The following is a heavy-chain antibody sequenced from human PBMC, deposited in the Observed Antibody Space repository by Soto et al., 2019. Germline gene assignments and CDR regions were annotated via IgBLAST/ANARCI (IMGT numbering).Heavy chain of an antibody. Sequence: QVQLVESGGGVVQPGRSLRLSCAASGFTFSSYGMHWVRQAPGKGLEWVAVISYDGSNKYYPDSVKGRFTISRDNSKNTLYLQMNSLRGEDRAVYYCAKGGQLWGYWYFDLWGRGTLVTVSS. J-gene: IGHJ2*01. CDR1: GFTFSSYG. D-gene: IGHD5-18*01. CDR3: AKGGQLWGYWYFDL. V-gene: IGHV3-30*18. CDR2: ISYDGSNK.